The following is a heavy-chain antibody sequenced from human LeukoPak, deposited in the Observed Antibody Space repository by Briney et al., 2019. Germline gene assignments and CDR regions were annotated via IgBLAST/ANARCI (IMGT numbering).Heavy chain of an antibody. Sequence: SETLSLTCTVSGGSLSSGGYYWSWIRQHPGKGLEWIGYIYYSGSTYYNPSLKSRVTISVDTSKNQFSLKLSSVTAADTAVYYCARGQYYYDSSGFDYWGQGTLVTVSS. CDR2: IYYSGST. J-gene: IGHJ4*02. CDR1: GGSLSSGGYY. V-gene: IGHV4-31*03. D-gene: IGHD3-22*01. CDR3: ARGQYYYDSSGFDY.